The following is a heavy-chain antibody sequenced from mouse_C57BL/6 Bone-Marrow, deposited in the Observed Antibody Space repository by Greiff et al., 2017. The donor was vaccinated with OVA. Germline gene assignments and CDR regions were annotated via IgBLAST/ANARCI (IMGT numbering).Heavy chain of an antibody. CDR2: IRNKANGYTT. Sequence: EVMLVESGGGLVQPGGSLSLSCAASGFTFTDYYMSWVRQPPGKALEWLGFIRNKANGYTTEYSASVKGRFTISRDNSQSILYLQMNALRAEDSATYYGARYTPSISSMDYWGQGTSVTVSS. D-gene: IGHD6-2*01. J-gene: IGHJ4*01. CDR3: ARYTPSISSMDY. CDR1: GFTFTDYY. V-gene: IGHV7-3*01.